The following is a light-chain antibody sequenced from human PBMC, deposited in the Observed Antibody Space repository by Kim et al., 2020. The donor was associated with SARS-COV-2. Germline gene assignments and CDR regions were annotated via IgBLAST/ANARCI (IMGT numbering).Light chain of an antibody. V-gene: IGKV3-15*01. CDR2: GAS. CDR1: QSVSSN. Sequence: EIVMTQSPATLSVSPGERATLSCRASQSVSSNLAWYQQKPGQAPRLLIYGASTRATGIPARFSGSGSGTEFTLTISSLQSEDFAVYYCQQHNNWPPDTFGQGTRLGIK. CDR3: QQHNNWPPDT. J-gene: IGKJ5*01.